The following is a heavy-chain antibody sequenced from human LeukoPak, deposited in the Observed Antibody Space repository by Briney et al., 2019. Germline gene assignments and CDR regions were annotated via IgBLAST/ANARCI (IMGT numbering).Heavy chain of an antibody. Sequence: GGSLRLSCAASGFTFSSYAMSWVRQAPGKGLEWVSAISGSGGSTYYADSVKGRFTISRDNSKNTLYLQMNSLRAEDTAVYYCARGMNVLMVYAFDYWGQGTLVTVSS. CDR1: GFTFSSYA. V-gene: IGHV3-23*01. CDR2: ISGSGGST. J-gene: IGHJ4*02. CDR3: ARGMNVLMVYAFDY. D-gene: IGHD2-8*01.